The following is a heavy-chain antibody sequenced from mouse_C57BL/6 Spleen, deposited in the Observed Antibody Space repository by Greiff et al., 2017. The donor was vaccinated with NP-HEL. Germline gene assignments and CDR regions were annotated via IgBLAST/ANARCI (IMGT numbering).Heavy chain of an antibody. J-gene: IGHJ4*01. Sequence: EVKVVESGGGLVKPGGSLKLSCAASGFTFSDYGMHWVRQAPEKGLEWVAYISSGSSTNYYADTVKGRFTISRDNAKNTVFMQMTSLRSEDTAMYYCARFYDYDEGYAMAYWGQGTSVTVSS. V-gene: IGHV5-17*01. CDR2: ISSGSSTN. D-gene: IGHD2-4*01. CDR3: ARFYDYDEGYAMAY. CDR1: GFTFSDYG.